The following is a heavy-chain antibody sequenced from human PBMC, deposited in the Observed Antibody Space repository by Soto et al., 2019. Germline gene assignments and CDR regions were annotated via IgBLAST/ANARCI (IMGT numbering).Heavy chain of an antibody. J-gene: IGHJ4*02. Sequence: HPGGSLRLSCAASGFTFSSYAMHWVRQAPGKGLEWVAVISYDGSNKYYADSVKGRFTISRDNSKNTLYLQMNSLRAEDTAVYYCAPWFGAFDYWGQGTLVTVSS. CDR3: APWFGAFDY. CDR1: GFTFSSYA. CDR2: ISYDGSNK. V-gene: IGHV3-30-3*01. D-gene: IGHD3-10*01.